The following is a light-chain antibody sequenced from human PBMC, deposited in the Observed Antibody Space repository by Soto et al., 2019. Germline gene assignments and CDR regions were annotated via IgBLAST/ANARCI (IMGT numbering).Light chain of an antibody. V-gene: IGLV2-8*01. CDR1: SSDVGGDNY. Sequence: QSALTQPPSASGSPGQSVAISCTGTSSDVGGDNYVSWYQQHPGKAPKLMIYEVNKRPSGVPDRFSGSKSGNTASLTVSGLQAEAEDDYYCSSYAGSSNVFGTGTKLTVL. J-gene: IGLJ1*01. CDR2: EVN. CDR3: SSYAGSSNV.